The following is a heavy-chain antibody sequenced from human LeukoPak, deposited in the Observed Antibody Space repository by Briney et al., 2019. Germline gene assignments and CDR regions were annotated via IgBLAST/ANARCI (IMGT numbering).Heavy chain of an antibody. J-gene: IGHJ4*02. V-gene: IGHV3-48*04. CDR3: ARDYDRSGYYIDLDY. Sequence: PGGSLRLSCAASGFTFSSCSVNWVRQAPGERLGWVSYIRGSSSSIKYADSVKGRFTISRDNAKNSLYLQMNSLRAEDTAVYYCARDYDRSGYYIDLDYWGQGTLVTVSS. CDR1: GFTFSSCS. CDR2: IRGSSSSI. D-gene: IGHD3-22*01.